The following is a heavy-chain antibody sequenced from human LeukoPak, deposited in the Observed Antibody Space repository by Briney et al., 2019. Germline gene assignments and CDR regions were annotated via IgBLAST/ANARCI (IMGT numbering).Heavy chain of an antibody. Sequence: GGSLRLSCAASGFTFSNYNMNWVRQTPGKGLEWVSSITRDSIYTFYADSVKGRFTISRDNAKNSLYLQMNSLRAEDTAVYYCARGVYGGYVWGSYRYGFDYWGQGTLVTVSS. D-gene: IGHD3-16*02. V-gene: IGHV3-21*01. CDR3: ARGVYGGYVWGSYRYGFDY. CDR1: GFTFSNYN. CDR2: ITRDSIYT. J-gene: IGHJ4*02.